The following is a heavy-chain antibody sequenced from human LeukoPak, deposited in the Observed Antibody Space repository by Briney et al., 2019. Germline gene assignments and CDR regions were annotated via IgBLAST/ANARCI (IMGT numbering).Heavy chain of an antibody. Sequence: SETLSLTCTVSGGSISSYYWSWLRQPPGKGLEWIGYIYYSGSTNYNPSLKSRVTISVDTSKNQFSLKLSSVTAADTAVYYCAREVVVAARGDYFDYWGQGTLVTVSS. CDR3: AREVVVAARGDYFDY. CDR2: IYYSGST. J-gene: IGHJ4*02. D-gene: IGHD2-15*01. CDR1: GGSISSYY. V-gene: IGHV4-59*01.